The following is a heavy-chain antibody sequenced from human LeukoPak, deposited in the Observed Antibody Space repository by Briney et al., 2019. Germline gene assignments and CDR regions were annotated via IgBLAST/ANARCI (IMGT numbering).Heavy chain of an antibody. J-gene: IGHJ4*02. Sequence: GGSLRLSCAASGFTFSSYWMHWVRQAPGKGLEWVSAISGSGGSTYYADSVKGRFTISRDNSKNTLYLQMNSLRAEDTAVYYCAKAKLLWFGETSFDYWGQGTLVTVSS. CDR2: ISGSGGST. CDR1: GFTFSSYW. CDR3: AKAKLLWFGETSFDY. D-gene: IGHD3-10*01. V-gene: IGHV3-23*01.